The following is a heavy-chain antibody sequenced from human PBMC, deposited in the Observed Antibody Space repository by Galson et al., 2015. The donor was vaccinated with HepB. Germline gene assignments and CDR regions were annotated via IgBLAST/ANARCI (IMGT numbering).Heavy chain of an antibody. CDR1: GFTFSAHW. CDR2: INPDGSDT. V-gene: IGHV3-74*01. J-gene: IGHJ5*02. CDR3: ARSTSDL. Sequence: SLRLSCAASGFTFSAHWMHWVRQALGKGLVGVSRINPDGSDTRYADSVKGRFTISRDNAKNTLFLQMNSLIVEDTAVYYCARSTSDLWGQGTLVTGSS.